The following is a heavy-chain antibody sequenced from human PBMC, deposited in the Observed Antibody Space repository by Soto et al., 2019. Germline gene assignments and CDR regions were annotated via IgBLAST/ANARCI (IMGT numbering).Heavy chain of an antibody. D-gene: IGHD4-17*01. CDR2: ISAYNGNT. V-gene: IGHV1-18*04. Sequence: QVQLVQSGAEVKKPGASVKVSCKASGYTFTSYGISWVRQAPGQGLEWMGWISAYNGNTNYAQKLQVRVTMTTDTSTSTAYMELRSLRSDDTAVYYCAREPDYGDYPYYYYGMDVWGQGTTVTVSS. CDR1: GYTFTSYG. CDR3: AREPDYGDYPYYYYGMDV. J-gene: IGHJ6*02.